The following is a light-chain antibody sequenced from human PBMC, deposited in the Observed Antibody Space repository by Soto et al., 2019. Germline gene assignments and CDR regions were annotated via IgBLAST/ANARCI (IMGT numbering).Light chain of an antibody. CDR3: QQYNSWPPIT. CDR2: GAS. J-gene: IGKJ5*01. V-gene: IGKV3-15*01. Sequence: EIVMTQSPATLSVSPGEGTTLSCRASQSVRTKLAWYQQKAGQAPRLLIYGASTRATGVPDRFSGSGSGTEFTLTISSLQSEDFAVYYCQQYNSWPPITFGQRTRLEIK. CDR1: QSVRTK.